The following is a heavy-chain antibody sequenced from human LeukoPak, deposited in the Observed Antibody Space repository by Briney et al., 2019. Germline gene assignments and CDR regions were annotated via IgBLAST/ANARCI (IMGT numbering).Heavy chain of an antibody. Sequence: GGSLRLSCAASGFTFSSYAMSWVRQAPGKGLEWVSAISGSGGSTYYADSVKGRFTISRDNSKNTLYLQMNSLRAEDTAVYYCARAIGYCSSTSCRHAFDIWGQGTMVTVSS. CDR3: ARAIGYCSSTSCRHAFDI. CDR1: GFTFSSYA. CDR2: ISGSGGST. J-gene: IGHJ3*02. V-gene: IGHV3-23*01. D-gene: IGHD2-2*01.